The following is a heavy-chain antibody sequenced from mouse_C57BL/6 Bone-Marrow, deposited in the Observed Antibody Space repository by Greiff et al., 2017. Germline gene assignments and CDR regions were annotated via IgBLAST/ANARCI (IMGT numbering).Heavy chain of an antibody. D-gene: IGHD3-1*01. CDR2: IYPGDGDT. V-gene: IGHV1-82*01. CDR3: ARVNGLGAY. CDR1: GYAFSSSW. J-gene: IGHJ3*01. Sequence: QVQLKESGPELVKPGASVKISCKASGYAFSSSWMNWVKQRPGKGLEWIGRIYPGDGDTNYNGKFKGKATLTADKSSSTAYMQLSSLTSEDSAVYFCARVNGLGAYWGQGTLVTVSA.